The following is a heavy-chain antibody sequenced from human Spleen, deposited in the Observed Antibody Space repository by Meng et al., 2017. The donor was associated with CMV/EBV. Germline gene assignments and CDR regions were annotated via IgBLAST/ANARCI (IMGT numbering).Heavy chain of an antibody. J-gene: IGHJ3*02. Sequence: GGSLRLSCAASGFSFGDNAVTWVRQAPGKGLEWVGLIRATAYGGTTEYTASVKGRFTISRDDSKGIAYLQMNSLTSEDTAVYYCTRDVPRLYDAFDMWGQGTTVTVSS. CDR2: IRATAYGGTT. CDR1: GFSFGDNA. CDR3: TRDVPRLYDAFDM. D-gene: IGHD3-16*02. V-gene: IGHV3-49*04.